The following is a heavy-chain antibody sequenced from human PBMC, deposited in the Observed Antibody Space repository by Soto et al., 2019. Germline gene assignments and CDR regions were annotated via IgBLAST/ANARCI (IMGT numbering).Heavy chain of an antibody. CDR1: GGSISTLH. Sequence: SETLSLTCTVSGGSISTLHWSWIRQPPGKGLEWNAYIFYNGGPNYNPSHKSQVTISLDMSKNQFSLKLSSVTAADTAVYYCARQVTGIHTFDVWGQGAAVTVSS. D-gene: IGHD2-21*02. CDR3: ARQVTGIHTFDV. J-gene: IGHJ3*01. CDR2: IFYNGGP. V-gene: IGHV4-59*01.